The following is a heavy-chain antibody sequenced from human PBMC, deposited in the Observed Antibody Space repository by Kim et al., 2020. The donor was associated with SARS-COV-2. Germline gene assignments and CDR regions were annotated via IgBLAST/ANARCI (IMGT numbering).Heavy chain of an antibody. J-gene: IGHJ6*02. Sequence: ASVKVSCKVSRYTLTELSMHWVRQAPGKGLEWMGGFDPEDGETIYAQKFQGRVTMTEDTSTDTAYMELSSLRSEDTAVYYCATAPANYYGSSGYSYYYYYCMDVWGQGTTVTVSS. CDR1: RYTLTELS. D-gene: IGHD3-22*01. CDR2: FDPEDGET. V-gene: IGHV1-24*01. CDR3: ATAPANYYGSSGYSYYYYYCMDV.